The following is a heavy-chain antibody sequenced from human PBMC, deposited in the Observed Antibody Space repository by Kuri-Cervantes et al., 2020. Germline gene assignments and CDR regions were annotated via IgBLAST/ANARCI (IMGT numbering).Heavy chain of an antibody. Sequence: VMFSCKASGYAFSSYWMNWDKQRPGKGLEWIGQIYPGDGDTNYNGKFKGKATLTADKSSSTAYMQFSSLTSEDSAVYFCALRLRLQAMDYWGQGTSVTVSS. J-gene: IGHJ4*01. V-gene: IGHV1-69-2*01. CDR2: IYPGDGDT. CDR1: GYAFSSYW. CDR3: ALRLRLQAMDY. D-gene: IGHD5-24*01.